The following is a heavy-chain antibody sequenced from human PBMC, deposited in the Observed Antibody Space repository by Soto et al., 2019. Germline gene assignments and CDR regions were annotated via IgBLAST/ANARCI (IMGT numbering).Heavy chain of an antibody. J-gene: IGHJ5*02. V-gene: IGHV4-59*01. Sequence: QVQLQESGPGLVKPSETLSLTCTVSGGSISSYYWSWIRQPPGKGLEWIGYIYYSGSTNYNPSLKSRVTISVDTSKNQFSLNLRSVTAADTVVYYCARENIAAGTSTISKWFDPWGQGTRVTVSS. CDR1: GGSISSYY. CDR3: ARENIAAGTSTISKWFDP. D-gene: IGHD6-13*01. CDR2: IYYSGST.